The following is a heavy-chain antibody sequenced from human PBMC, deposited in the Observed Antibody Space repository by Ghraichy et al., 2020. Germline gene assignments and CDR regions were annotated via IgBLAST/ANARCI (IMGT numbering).Heavy chain of an antibody. CDR1: GYTFTSYA. J-gene: IGHJ4*02. Sequence: ASVKVSCKASGYTFTSYAMHWVRQAPGQRLEWMGWINAGNGNTKYSQKFQGRVTITRDTSASTAYMELSSLRSEDTAVYYCARAGGGGYCTGGVCYGSDYWGQGTLVTVSS. V-gene: IGHV1-3*01. CDR2: INAGNGNT. CDR3: ARAGGGGYCTGGVCYGSDY. D-gene: IGHD2-8*02.